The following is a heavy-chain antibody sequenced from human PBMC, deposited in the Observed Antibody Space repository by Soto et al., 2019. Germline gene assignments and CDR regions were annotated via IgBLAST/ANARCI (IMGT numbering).Heavy chain of an antibody. Sequence: SETLSLTCTVSGGAISPYYWTWIRQPAGKRLEWIGRIYSSGSTKYNPSLQSRVTMSLETYNNRFSLRLTSVTAADTAVYYCARGQRFSDWFDPWGQGTLVTVSS. D-gene: IGHD3-3*01. J-gene: IGHJ5*02. CDR2: IYSSGST. V-gene: IGHV4-4*07. CDR1: GGAISPYY. CDR3: ARGQRFSDWFDP.